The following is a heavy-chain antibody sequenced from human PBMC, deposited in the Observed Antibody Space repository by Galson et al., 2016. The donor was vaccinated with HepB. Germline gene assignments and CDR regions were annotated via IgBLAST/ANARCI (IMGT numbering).Heavy chain of an antibody. CDR3: ARDPTVIYGDYANIGGSDF. CDR1: GYTFSSYY. V-gene: IGHV1-46*01. D-gene: IGHD4-17*01. CDR2: INPSGGSP. Sequence: SVKVSCKASGYTFSSYYMHWVRQAPGQGPEWMGIINPSGGSPSYAQKFQGRVTMIRDTSTSTVYMELRSLRSDDTAVYYCARDPTVIYGDYANIGGSDFWGQGTLVTVSS. J-gene: IGHJ4*02.